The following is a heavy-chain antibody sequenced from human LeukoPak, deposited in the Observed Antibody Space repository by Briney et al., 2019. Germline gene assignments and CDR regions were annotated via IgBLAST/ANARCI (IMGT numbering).Heavy chain of an antibody. V-gene: IGHV4-59*01. D-gene: IGHD5-18*01. Sequence: SETLSLTCTVSGGSISSYYWGWIRQPPGKGLEWIGYIYYSGSTNYNPSLKSRVTISVDTSKNQFSLKLSSVTAADTAVYYCARDNGYSYGQPCFDYWGQGTLVTVSS. CDR3: ARDNGYSYGQPCFDY. CDR2: IYYSGST. CDR1: GGSISSYY. J-gene: IGHJ4*02.